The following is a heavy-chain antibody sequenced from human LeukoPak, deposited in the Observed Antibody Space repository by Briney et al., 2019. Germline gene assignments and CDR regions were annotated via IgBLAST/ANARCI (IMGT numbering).Heavy chain of an antibody. J-gene: IGHJ1*01. V-gene: IGHV3-20*04. Sequence: GSLRLSCAASGFTFDDYGMSWVRQAPGKGLEWVSGINRNGGSTGYADSVKGRFTISRDNAKNSLYLQMNSLRAEDTALYYCARDSSSWYVSEHWGQGTLVTVSS. CDR1: GFTFDDYG. D-gene: IGHD6-13*01. CDR3: ARDSSSWYVSEH. CDR2: INRNGGST.